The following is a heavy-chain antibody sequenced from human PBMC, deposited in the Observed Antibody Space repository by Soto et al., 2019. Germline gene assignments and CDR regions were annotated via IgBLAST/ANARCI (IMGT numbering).Heavy chain of an antibody. CDR2: INGDGSIM. CDR3: AKVRRYSGYEYFDF. Sequence: VGSLRLSCAASGFTFSNYWMHWVRQAPGKGLVWVSRINGDGSIMTYADSVKGRFTISRDNAKNTLYLQVNSLGAEDTALYYCAKVRRYSGYEYFDFWGQGALVTVSS. V-gene: IGHV3-74*03. J-gene: IGHJ4*02. D-gene: IGHD5-12*01. CDR1: GFTFSNYW.